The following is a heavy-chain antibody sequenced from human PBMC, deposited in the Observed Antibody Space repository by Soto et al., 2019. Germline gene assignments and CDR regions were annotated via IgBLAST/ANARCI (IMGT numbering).Heavy chain of an antibody. V-gene: IGHV1-3*01. D-gene: IGHD2-15*01. J-gene: IGHJ3*02. Sequence: APVKVSCKASGYTFTSYAMHWVRQTPGQRLEWMGWINAGNGNTKHSQKFQGRVTITRDTSASTAYMELSSLRSEDTAVYYCARDSCSGGSCYKGSGAFDIWGQGTMVTVSS. CDR1: GYTFTSYA. CDR3: ARDSCSGGSCYKGSGAFDI. CDR2: INAGNGNT.